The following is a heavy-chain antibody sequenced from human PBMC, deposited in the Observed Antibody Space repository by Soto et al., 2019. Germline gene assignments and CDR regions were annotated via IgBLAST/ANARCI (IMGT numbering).Heavy chain of an antibody. CDR2: IIPILGIA. CDR3: ARDAGILTAYNWFDP. Sequence: SVKVSCKASGGTFSSYTISWVRQAPGQGLEWMGRIIPILGIANYAQKFQGRVTITADKSTSTAYMELSSLRSEDTAVYYCARDAGILTAYNWFDPWGQGTLVTVSS. J-gene: IGHJ5*02. CDR1: GGTFSSYT. D-gene: IGHD3-9*01. V-gene: IGHV1-69*04.